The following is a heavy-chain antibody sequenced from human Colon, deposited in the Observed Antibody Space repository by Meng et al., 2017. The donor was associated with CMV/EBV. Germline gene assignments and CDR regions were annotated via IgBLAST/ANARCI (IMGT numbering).Heavy chain of an antibody. CDR3: ARGWGGYSSYRTQYNFFHP. CDR2: QNNSGTP. D-gene: IGHD5-12*01. J-gene: IGHJ5*02. V-gene: IGHV4-39*07. Sequence: WVGIRQSPGKGLEWIVDQNNSGTPFYNPSLKSRITASVDTSDNQFSLQLSSVTAADTAVYYCARGWGGYSSYRTQYNFFHPWGPGTLVTVSS.